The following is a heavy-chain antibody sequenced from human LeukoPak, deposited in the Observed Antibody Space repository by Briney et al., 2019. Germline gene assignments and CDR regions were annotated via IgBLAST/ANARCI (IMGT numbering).Heavy chain of an antibody. CDR1: GGSISSYY. J-gene: IGHJ4*02. D-gene: IGHD5-18*01. CDR2: IYYSGST. Sequence: SETLSLTCTVSGGSISSYYWSWIRQPPGKGLEWIGYIYYSGSTNYNPSLKSRVTISVDTSKNQFSLKLSSVTAADTAVYYCAGDTAMVTGWGQGTLVTVSS. V-gene: IGHV4-59*08. CDR3: AGDTAMVTG.